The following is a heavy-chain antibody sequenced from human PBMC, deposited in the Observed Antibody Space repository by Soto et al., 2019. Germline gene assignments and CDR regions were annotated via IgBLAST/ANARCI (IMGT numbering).Heavy chain of an antibody. D-gene: IGHD3-10*01. CDR3: ARRYYGSGSYYPSSFDY. Sequence: PSETLSLTCTVSGGSISSSSYYWGWIRQPPGKGLEWIGSIYYSGSTYYNPSLKSRVTISVDTSKNQFSLKLSSVTAADTAVYYCARRYYGSGSYYPSSFDYWGQGTLVTVSS. CDR2: IYYSGST. J-gene: IGHJ4*02. V-gene: IGHV4-39*01. CDR1: GGSISSSSYY.